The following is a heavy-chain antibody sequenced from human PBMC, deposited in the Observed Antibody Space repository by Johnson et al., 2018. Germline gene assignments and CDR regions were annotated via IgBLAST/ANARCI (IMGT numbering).Heavy chain of an antibody. D-gene: IGHD3-22*01. CDR1: GFPFSDYW. V-gene: IGHV3-74*03. J-gene: IGHJ6*02. CDR3: ARDRDYDIPGFFHGMDV. Sequence: VQLQESGGGLVQPGGSLRLSCAASGFPFSDYWMNWVRPAPGEGLVWVSRIHRGGTITTYAESVRGRFLISRYNAKNMLYLQMNSLGGEGTAVYYCARDRDYDIPGFFHGMDVWGQGTTVTVSS. CDR2: IHRGGTIT.